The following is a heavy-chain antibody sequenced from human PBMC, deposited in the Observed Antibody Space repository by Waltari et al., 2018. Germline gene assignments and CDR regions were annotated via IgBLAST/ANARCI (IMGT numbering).Heavy chain of an antibody. D-gene: IGHD3-3*01. J-gene: IGHJ4*02. CDR1: GGSFSGYY. Sequence: QVQLQESGPGLVKPSETLSLTCAVSGGSFSGYYWGWIRQPPGKGLEWIGYISGSSGSTDYNPSLTSRVTISRDTSKNQFSLKLSSVTAADTAVYYCARARNFLGDYWGQGVLVTVSS. V-gene: IGHV4-59*12. CDR3: ARARNFLGDY. CDR2: ISGSSGST.